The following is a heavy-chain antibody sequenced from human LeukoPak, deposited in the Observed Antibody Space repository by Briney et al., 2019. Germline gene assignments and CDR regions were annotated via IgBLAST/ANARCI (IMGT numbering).Heavy chain of an antibody. V-gene: IGHV3-7*02. CDR1: GFSFSNCW. D-gene: IGHD6-19*01. CDR3: ANKLSYSSGWF. Sequence: GGSLRLSCAASGFSFSNCWMSWVRQAPGKGLEWVASIKEDGSQKYYVDSVKGRFTISRDNAKNSRYMQMNSLRTEDTAVYYCANKLSYSSGWFWGQGTLVTVSS. CDR2: IKEDGSQK. J-gene: IGHJ4*02.